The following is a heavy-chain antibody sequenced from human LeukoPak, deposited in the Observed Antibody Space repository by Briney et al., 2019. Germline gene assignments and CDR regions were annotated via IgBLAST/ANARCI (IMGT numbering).Heavy chain of an antibody. V-gene: IGHV3-48*04. CDR1: GFTVSSYS. D-gene: IGHD1-26*01. CDR3: ASGEWELLSDY. Sequence: GGSLRLSCAASGFTVSSYSMNWVRQAPGKGLEWVSYISSSSSTIYYADSVKGRFTISRDNAKNSLYLQMNSLRAEDTAVYYCASGEWELLSDYWGQGTLVTVSS. CDR2: ISSSSSTI. J-gene: IGHJ4*02.